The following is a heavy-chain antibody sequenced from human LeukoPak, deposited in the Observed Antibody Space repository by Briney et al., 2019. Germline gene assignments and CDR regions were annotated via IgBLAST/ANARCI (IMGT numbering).Heavy chain of an antibody. CDR1: GFTFSSFT. V-gene: IGHV3-21*04. CDR2: ISSSSSYI. D-gene: IGHD2-2*01. J-gene: IGHJ4*02. CDR3: AKAVVIVPTATPFDY. Sequence: GGSLRLSCAASGFTFSSFTMNWVRQAPGKGLEWVSSISSSSSYIYYADSLKGRFTISRDNAKNSLYLQMNSLRAEGTAVYYCAKAVVIVPTATPFDYWGQGTLVTVSS.